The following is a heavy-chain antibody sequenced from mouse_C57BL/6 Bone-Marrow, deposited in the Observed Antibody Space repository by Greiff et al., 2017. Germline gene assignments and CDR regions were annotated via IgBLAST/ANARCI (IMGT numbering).Heavy chain of an antibody. D-gene: IGHD1-1*01. CDR2: IYIGNGYT. Sequence: VQLQQSGAELVRPGSSVKMSCKTSGYTFTSYGINWVKQRPGQGLEWIGYIYIGNGYTEYNEKFKGKATLTSDTSSSTAYMQLSSLTSEDSAIYFWAPSYYYGSSFLNYAMDYWGQGTSVTVSA. V-gene: IGHV1-58*01. J-gene: IGHJ4*01. CDR3: APSYYYGSSFLNYAMDY. CDR1: GYTFTSYG.